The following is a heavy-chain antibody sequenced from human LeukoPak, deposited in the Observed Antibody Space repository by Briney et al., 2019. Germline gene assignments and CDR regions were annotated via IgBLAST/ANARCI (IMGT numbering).Heavy chain of an antibody. CDR1: GDSVSGHY. CDR2: VSYSGGT. V-gene: IGHV4-59*02. CDR3: ARAPMAITTSAFPDAFDF. D-gene: IGHD5-12*01. Sequence: PSETLSLTRTVSGDSVSGHYWSWIRQTPGKGLEWIGYVSYSGGTNYNPSLKRRVSISLDTSKNQSSLKLSSPAAADPAVYYCARAPMAITTSAFPDAFDFRGQGTMVTVSS. J-gene: IGHJ3*01.